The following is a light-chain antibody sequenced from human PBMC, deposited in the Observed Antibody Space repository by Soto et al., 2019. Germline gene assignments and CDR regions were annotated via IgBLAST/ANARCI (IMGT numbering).Light chain of an antibody. CDR1: QDISTF. CDR3: QQVISYPPG. J-gene: IGKJ3*01. CDR2: AAS. V-gene: IGKV1-9*01. Sequence: DIPLTQSPSFLSASVGDRVTITCRASQDISTFLAWYQQRPGKAPKLLIFAASSLQGGVPSRFSGSGSGTELTLTISTPQPEDFATYYCQQVISYPPGFGPGTKVDIK.